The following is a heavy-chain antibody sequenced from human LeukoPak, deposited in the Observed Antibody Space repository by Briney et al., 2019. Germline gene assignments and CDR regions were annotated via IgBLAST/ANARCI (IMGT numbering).Heavy chain of an antibody. CDR3: ARVTTIFGVVTILDY. CDR2: INPNSGGT. CDR1: GYTFTGYY. J-gene: IGHJ4*02. D-gene: IGHD3-3*01. V-gene: IGHV1-2*06. Sequence: GASVKVSCKASGYTFTGYYMHWVRQAPGQGLEWMGRINPNSGGTNYAQKFQGRVTMTRDTSISTAYMELSRLRSDDTAAYYCARVTTIFGVVTILDYWGQGTLVTVSS.